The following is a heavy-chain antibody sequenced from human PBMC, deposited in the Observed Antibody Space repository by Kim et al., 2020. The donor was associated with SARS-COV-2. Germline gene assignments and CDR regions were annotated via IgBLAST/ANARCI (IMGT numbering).Heavy chain of an antibody. D-gene: IGHD3-10*01. Sequence: GGSLRLSCAASGFTFSNAWMSWVRQAPGKGLEWVGRIKSKTDGGTTDYAAPVKGRFTISRDDSKNTLYLQMNSLKTEDTAVYYCTTGNVLSWNYDSWYYYGSGSYYGHYFDYWGQGTLVTVSS. J-gene: IGHJ4*02. CDR1: GFTFSNAW. V-gene: IGHV3-15*01. CDR2: IKSKTDGGTT. CDR3: TTGNVLSWNYDSWYYYGSGSYYGHYFDY.